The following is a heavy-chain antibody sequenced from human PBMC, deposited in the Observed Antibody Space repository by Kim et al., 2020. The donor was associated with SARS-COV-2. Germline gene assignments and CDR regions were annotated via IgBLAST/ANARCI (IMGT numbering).Heavy chain of an antibody. D-gene: IGHD3-10*01. Sequence: RYIPSFQGHVTISTDKSISTAYLQWSSLKASDTAMYYCARILVRGVMVYWGQGTLVTVSS. CDR3: ARILVRGVMVY. V-gene: IGHV5-51*01. J-gene: IGHJ4*02.